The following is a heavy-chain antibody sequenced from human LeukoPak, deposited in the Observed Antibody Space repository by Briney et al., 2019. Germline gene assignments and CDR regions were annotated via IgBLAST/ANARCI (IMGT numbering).Heavy chain of an antibody. CDR2: INDDGGQR. V-gene: IGHV3-23*01. CDR1: GFAFNNYA. CDR3: AKTQWKVGATDYFDY. D-gene: IGHD1-26*01. J-gene: IGHJ4*02. Sequence: GGSLRLSCAASGFAFNNYAMTWVRQAPGKGLEWVSNINDDGGQRHYADSVKGRFTISRDNSKNTLFLQMDGLRAEDTAVYYCAKTQWKVGATDYFDYWGQGILVTVSS.